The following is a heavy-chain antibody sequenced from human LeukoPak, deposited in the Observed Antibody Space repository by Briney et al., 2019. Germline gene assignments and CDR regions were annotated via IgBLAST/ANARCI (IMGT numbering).Heavy chain of an antibody. V-gene: IGHV4-34*01. CDR3: ARGHKRYYDFWSGYNYFDY. Sequence: PSETLSLTCAVYGGSFSGYYWSWIRQPPGKGLEWIGEINHSGSTNYNPSLKSRVTISVDTSKNQFSLKLGSVTVADTAVYYCARGHKRYYDFWSGYNYFDYWGQGTLVTVSS. D-gene: IGHD3-3*01. J-gene: IGHJ4*02. CDR2: INHSGST. CDR1: GGSFSGYY.